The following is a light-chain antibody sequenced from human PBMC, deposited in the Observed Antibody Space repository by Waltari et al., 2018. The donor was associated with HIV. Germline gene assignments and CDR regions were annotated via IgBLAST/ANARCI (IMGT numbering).Light chain of an antibody. V-gene: IGLV6-57*03. CDR2: QNN. Sequence: FILTQPHSVSGSPGKTVTISCPRSSGSIASNYVQWFQQRPGSAPCNVIYQNNQRASGVADRFSGSIDRSSNSASLTISGRKTEDEADFFCQSYDTSNSHWVFGGGTKLTVL. CDR1: SGSIASNY. CDR3: QSYDTSNSHWV. J-gene: IGLJ3*02.